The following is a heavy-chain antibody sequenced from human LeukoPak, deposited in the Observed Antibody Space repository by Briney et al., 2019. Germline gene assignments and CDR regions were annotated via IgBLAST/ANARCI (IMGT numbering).Heavy chain of an antibody. CDR1: GFTFSNYG. J-gene: IGHJ4*02. CDR2: INSDGSST. CDR3: APFYSSGWYGDGY. Sequence: GGSLRLSCAASGFTFSNYGMQWVRQAPGKGLVWVSLINSDGSSTTYADSVKGRFTISRDNAKNTLYLRMNSLRAEDTAVYYCAPFYSSGWYGDGYWGQGTLVTVSS. D-gene: IGHD6-19*01. V-gene: IGHV3-74*01.